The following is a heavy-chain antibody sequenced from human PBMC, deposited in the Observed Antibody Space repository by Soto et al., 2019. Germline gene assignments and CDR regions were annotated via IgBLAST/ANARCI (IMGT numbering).Heavy chain of an antibody. D-gene: IGHD3-9*01. CDR2: ITEGGGGT. J-gene: IGHJ4*02. Sequence: EVQLLESGGGLVQPGGSLRLSCAASGFTFSSYAMTWVRQAPGQGLEWVSSITEGGGGTHCGGSVKGRFTISRDNSNNTLYLQMNSLRAEDTALYYCAKGIGSARYFDWWGQGTLVTVSS. V-gene: IGHV3-23*01. CDR3: AKGIGSARYFDW. CDR1: GFTFSSYA.